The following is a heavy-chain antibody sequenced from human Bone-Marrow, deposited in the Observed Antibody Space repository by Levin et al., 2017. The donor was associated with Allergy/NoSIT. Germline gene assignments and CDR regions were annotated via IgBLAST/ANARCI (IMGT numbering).Heavy chain of an antibody. Sequence: SGPTLVKPTQTLTLTCTFSGFSLSTSGVGVSWIRQPPGKALEWLALIYWDDDLRYSPSLKRRLTITKDTSRNQVVLTMTNMDAEDTATYFCAHSQFLRPGLPGYNYGPLDFWGQGSLVVVSS. CDR2: IYWDDDL. CDR3: AHSQFLRPGLPGYNYGPLDF. J-gene: IGHJ4*02. V-gene: IGHV2-5*02. D-gene: IGHD5-18*01. CDR1: GFSLSTSGVG.